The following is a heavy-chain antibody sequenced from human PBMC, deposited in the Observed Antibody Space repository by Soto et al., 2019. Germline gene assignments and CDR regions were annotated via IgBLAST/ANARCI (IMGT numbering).Heavy chain of an antibody. D-gene: IGHD1-26*01. CDR2: INHSGST. CDR1: GGSFSGYY. Sequence: SETLSLTCAVYGGSFSGYYWSWIRQPPGKVLEWIGEINHSGSTNYNPSLKSRVTISVDTSKNQFSLKLSSVTAADTAVYYCARGNIRAIFTRDGYYYYDMYVWGQGTTVTVSS. CDR3: ARGNIRAIFTRDGYYYYDMYV. V-gene: IGHV4-34*01. J-gene: IGHJ6*02.